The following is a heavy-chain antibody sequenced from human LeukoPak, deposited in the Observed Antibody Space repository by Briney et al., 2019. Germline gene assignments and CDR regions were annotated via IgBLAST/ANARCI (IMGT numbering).Heavy chain of an antibody. J-gene: IGHJ5*02. V-gene: IGHV4-39*07. CDR1: GGSISSSSYY. D-gene: IGHD6-6*01. CDR2: IYYSGST. CDR3: ASWRAARRISWFDP. Sequence: PSETLSLTCTVSGGSISSSSYYWGWIRQPPGKGLEWIGSIYYSGSTYYNPSLKSRVTISVDTSKNQFSLKLSSVTAADTAVYYCASWRAARRISWFDPWGQGTLVTVSS.